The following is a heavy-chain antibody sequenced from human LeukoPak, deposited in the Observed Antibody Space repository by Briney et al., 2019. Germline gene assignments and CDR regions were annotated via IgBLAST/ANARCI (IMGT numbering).Heavy chain of an antibody. CDR2: ISSSSSYI. CDR1: GFTFSSYS. V-gene: IGHV3-21*01. J-gene: IGHJ4*02. CDR3: ARDSHYYDSSGTSDY. Sequence: GGSLRLSCAASGFTFSSYSMNWVRQAPGKGLEWVSSISSSSSYIYYADSVKGRFTISRDNAKNSLYLQTNSLRAEDTAVYYCARDSHYYDSSGTSDYWGQGTLVTVSS. D-gene: IGHD3-22*01.